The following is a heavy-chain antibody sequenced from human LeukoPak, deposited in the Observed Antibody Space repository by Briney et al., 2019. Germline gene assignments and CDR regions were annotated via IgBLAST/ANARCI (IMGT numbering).Heavy chain of an antibody. CDR1: GFTFRSYW. Sequence: GGSLRLSCAASGFTFRSYWMSWVRQAPGKGLEWVANIKEDGSEKYYVDSVKGRFTISRDDAKNSLFLQMNSLRAEDTAVYYCARDRGWIQHDIWGQGTMVTVSS. J-gene: IGHJ3*02. D-gene: IGHD5-18*01. V-gene: IGHV3-7*01. CDR2: IKEDGSEK. CDR3: ARDRGWIQHDI.